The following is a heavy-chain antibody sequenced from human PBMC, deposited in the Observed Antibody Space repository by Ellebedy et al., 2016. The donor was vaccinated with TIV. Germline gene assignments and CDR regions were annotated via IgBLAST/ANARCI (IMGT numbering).Heavy chain of an antibody. D-gene: IGHD3-10*01. CDR2: TYYRSKWYD. Sequence: SETLSLTXALSGDSVSSNTAAWNWIRQSPSRGLEWLGRTYYRSKWYDEYAVSVRGRITINPDTSKNQFSLHLNSVTPEDTAVYYCAREGTMIRGIRNWFDAWGQGTLVTVSS. V-gene: IGHV6-1*01. CDR1: GDSVSSNTAA. J-gene: IGHJ5*02. CDR3: AREGTMIRGIRNWFDA.